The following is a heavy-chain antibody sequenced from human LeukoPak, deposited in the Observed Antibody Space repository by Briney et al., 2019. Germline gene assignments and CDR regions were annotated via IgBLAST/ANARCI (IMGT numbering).Heavy chain of an antibody. V-gene: IGHV3-23*01. CDR1: GFTFSSCA. CDR3: AKDLFDSSSWYTSPPDY. J-gene: IGHJ4*02. CDR2: ISGGGGST. Sequence: GGSLRLSCAASGFTFSSCAMSWVRQAPGKGLEWVSAISGGGGSTYYADSVKGRFTISRDNSKNTLYLQMNSLRAEDTAVYYCAKDLFDSSSWYTSPPDYWGQGTLVTVSS. D-gene: IGHD6-13*01.